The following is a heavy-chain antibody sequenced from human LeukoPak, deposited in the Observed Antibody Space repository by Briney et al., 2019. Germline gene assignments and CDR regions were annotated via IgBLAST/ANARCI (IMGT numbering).Heavy chain of an antibody. CDR2: ISYDGSNK. V-gene: IGHV3-30-3*01. Sequence: GGSLRLSCAASGFTFSSYAMHWVRQAPGKGLEWVAVISYDGSNKYYADSVKGRFTISRDNSKNTLYLQMNSLRAEDTAVYYCARDPHQGEYFQHWGQGTLVTVSS. CDR1: GFTFSSYA. J-gene: IGHJ1*01. CDR3: ARDPHQGEYFQH.